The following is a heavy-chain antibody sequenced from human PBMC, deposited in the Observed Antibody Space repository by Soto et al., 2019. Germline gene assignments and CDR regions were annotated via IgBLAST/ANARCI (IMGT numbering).Heavy chain of an antibody. V-gene: IGHV3-7*03. D-gene: IGHD4-4*01. CDR2: INPDGNVG. CDR3: AGWGGHDYSFYFYYGMDG. Sequence: PGGSLRLSCVGSGFTFSTYWMNWVRQAPGKGLEWVANINPDGNVGTYVDSVRGRFTTSRDNAKNSLYLQMNSLRADDTAVYFCAGWGGHDYSFYFYYGMDGWGQGATVTVSS. CDR1: GFTFSTYW. J-gene: IGHJ6*02.